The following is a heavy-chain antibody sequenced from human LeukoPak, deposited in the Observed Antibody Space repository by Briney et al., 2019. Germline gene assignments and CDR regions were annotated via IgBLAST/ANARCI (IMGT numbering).Heavy chain of an antibody. CDR3: ARWGGYSGYDSDY. V-gene: IGHV3-21*01. Sequence: GGSLRLSCAASGFTFSSYSMNWVRQAPGKGLEWVSSISSSSSYIYYADSVKGRFTISRDNAKNSLYLQMNSRRAEDTAVYYCARWGGYSGYDSDYWGQGTLVTVSS. CDR2: ISSSSSYI. CDR1: GFTFSSYS. J-gene: IGHJ4*02. D-gene: IGHD5-12*01.